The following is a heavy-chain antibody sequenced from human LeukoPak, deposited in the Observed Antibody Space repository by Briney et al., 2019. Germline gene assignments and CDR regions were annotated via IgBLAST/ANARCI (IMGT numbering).Heavy chain of an antibody. CDR3: AREGSSDASDI. Sequence: PSETLSLTCSVSGGSISSYYWSWIRQPPGKGLEWIGYIYYSGSTNYNPSLKSRVTISVDTSKNQFSLKLSSVTAADTAVYYCAREGSSDASDIWGQGTMVTVSS. CDR2: IYYSGST. CDR1: GGSISSYY. J-gene: IGHJ3*02. V-gene: IGHV4-59*01.